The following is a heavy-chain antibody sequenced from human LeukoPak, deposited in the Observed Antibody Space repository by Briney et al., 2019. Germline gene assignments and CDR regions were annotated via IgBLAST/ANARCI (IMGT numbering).Heavy chain of an antibody. CDR2: ISSSSSYI. CDR3: ARDPESGYDIYMDV. J-gene: IGHJ6*03. V-gene: IGHV3-21*01. Sequence: GGSLRLSCAASGFTFSSHWMSWLRQAPGKGLEWVSSISSSSSYIYYADSVKGRFTISRDNAKNSLYLQMNSLRAEDTAVYYCARDPESGYDIYMDVWGKGTTVTVSS. CDR1: GFTFSSHW. D-gene: IGHD5-12*01.